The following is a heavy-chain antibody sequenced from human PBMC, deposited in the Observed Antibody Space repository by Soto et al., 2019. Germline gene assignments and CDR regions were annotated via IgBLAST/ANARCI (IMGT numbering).Heavy chain of an antibody. CDR3: ASATVAAATFDF. Sequence: GGSLRLSCAASGFAFRSYNMNWVRQAPGKWLEWVASISSGSSNIYYADSVKGRFTISRDNAKNSLFLQMDSLRAEDSAVYYCASATVAAATFDFWGQGXLVTVYS. V-gene: IGHV3-21*01. D-gene: IGHD6-19*01. J-gene: IGHJ4*02. CDR2: ISSGSSNI. CDR1: GFAFRSYN.